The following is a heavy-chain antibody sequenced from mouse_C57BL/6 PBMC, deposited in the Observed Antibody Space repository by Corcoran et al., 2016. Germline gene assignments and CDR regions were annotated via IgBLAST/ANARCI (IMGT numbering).Heavy chain of an antibody. V-gene: IGHV1-26*01. D-gene: IGHD2-3*01. J-gene: IGHJ4*01. Sequence: EVQLQQSGPELVKPGASVKISCKASGYTFTDYYMNWVKQSHGKSLEWIGDINPNNCGTSYNQKFKGKATLTVDKYSRTAYMELRSLTSEYSAVYYCASSGWYYAMDYWGQGTSVTVSS. CDR1: GYTFTDYY. CDR2: INPNNCGT. CDR3: ASSGWYYAMDY.